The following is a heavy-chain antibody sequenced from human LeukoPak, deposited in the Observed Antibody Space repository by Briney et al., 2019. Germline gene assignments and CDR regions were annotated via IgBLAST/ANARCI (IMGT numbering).Heavy chain of an antibody. J-gene: IGHJ4*02. V-gene: IGHV4-34*01. CDR1: GGSFSGYY. D-gene: IGHD1-26*01. CDR3: ARGKGSYYLIDY. CDR2: INHSGST. Sequence: SETLSLTCAVYGGSFSGYYWSWIRQPPGRGLEWIGEINHSGSTNYNPSLKSRVTISVDTSKNQFSLKLSSVTAADTAVYYCARGKGSYYLIDYWGQGTLVTVSS.